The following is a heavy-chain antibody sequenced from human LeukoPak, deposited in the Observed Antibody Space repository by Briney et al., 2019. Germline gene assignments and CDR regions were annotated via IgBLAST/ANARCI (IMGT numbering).Heavy chain of an antibody. CDR1: GGPFSDYF. J-gene: IGHJ6*02. V-gene: IGHV4-34*01. D-gene: IGHD2-2*01. Sequence: SETLSLTCAVYGGPFSDYFWGWIRQPPGKGLEWIGEINHSGRTYYNPSLKSRVTISVDTSKNQFSLNLSSVTAADTAVYYCARDVVVVPAAIHYGMDVWGQGTTVTVSS. CDR2: INHSGRT. CDR3: ARDVVVVPAAIHYGMDV.